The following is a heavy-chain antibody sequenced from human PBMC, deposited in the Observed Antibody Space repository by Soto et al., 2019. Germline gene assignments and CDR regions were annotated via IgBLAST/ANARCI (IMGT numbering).Heavy chain of an antibody. CDR2: INAGNGNT. Sequence: QVQLVQSGAEEKKPGASVKVSCKASGYTFTSYAMHWVRQAPGQRLEWMGWINAGNGNTKYSQKFQGRVTITRDTSASTAYMELSSLRSEDTAVYYCARSIVVVTPLDSWGQGTLVTVSS. J-gene: IGHJ4*02. CDR1: GYTFTSYA. D-gene: IGHD2-21*02. CDR3: ARSIVVVTPLDS. V-gene: IGHV1-3*05.